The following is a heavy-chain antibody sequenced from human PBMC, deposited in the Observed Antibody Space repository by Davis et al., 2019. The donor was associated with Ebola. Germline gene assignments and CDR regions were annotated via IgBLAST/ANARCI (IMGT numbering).Heavy chain of an antibody. J-gene: IGHJ4*02. V-gene: IGHV4-39*01. D-gene: IGHD5-18*01. CDR3: VRHGHTYAYVAY. CDR1: GGSISSSIYY. CDR2: IYYSGST. Sequence: SETLSLTCTVSGGSISSSIYYWGWIRQPPGKGLEWIGGIYYSGSTYYNPSLKSRVTISVDTSKNQFSLKLSSVTAADTAVYDCVRHGHTYAYVAYWGQGTLVSVSS.